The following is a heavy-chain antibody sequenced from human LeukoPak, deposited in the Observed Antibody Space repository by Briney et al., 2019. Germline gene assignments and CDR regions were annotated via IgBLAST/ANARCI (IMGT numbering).Heavy chain of an antibody. V-gene: IGHV3-23*01. CDR2: ISGSGGST. CDR3: AKDLYSGYATKFRAKNDDY. D-gene: IGHD5-12*01. CDR1: GFTFSSYW. J-gene: IGHJ4*02. Sequence: RSGGSLRLSCAASGFTFSSYWMSWVRQAPGKGLEWVSAISGSGGSTYYADSVKGRFTISRDNSKNTLYLQMNSLRAEDTAVYYCAKDLYSGYATKFRAKNDDYWGQGTLVTVSS.